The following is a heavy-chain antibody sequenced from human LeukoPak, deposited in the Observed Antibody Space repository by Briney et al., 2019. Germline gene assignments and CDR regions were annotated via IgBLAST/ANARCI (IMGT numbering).Heavy chain of an antibody. CDR2: IKQDGSKK. D-gene: IGHD7-27*01. V-gene: IGHV3-7*03. CDR1: GFPFSSYW. J-gene: IGHJ4*02. Sequence: GGSLRLSCVASGFPFSSYWMTWVRQAPGKGLEWVANIKQDGSKKSYVDSVKGRFTISRDNSKNTLYLQMNSLRAEDAAVYYCARDLLGIWGQGTLVTVSS. CDR3: ARDLLGI.